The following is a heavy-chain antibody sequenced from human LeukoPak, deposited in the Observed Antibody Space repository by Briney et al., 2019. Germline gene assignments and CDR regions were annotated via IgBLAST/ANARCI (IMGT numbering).Heavy chain of an antibody. CDR2: IIPILGIA. Sequence: GASVKVSCKASGGTFSSYAISWVRQAPGQGLEWMGRIIPILGIANYAQKFQGRVTITADKSTSTAYMELSSLRSEDTAVYYCARDTPYYYYGMDVWGQGTTVTVSS. CDR1: GGTFSSYA. CDR3: ARDTPYYYYGMDV. V-gene: IGHV1-69*04. J-gene: IGHJ6*02.